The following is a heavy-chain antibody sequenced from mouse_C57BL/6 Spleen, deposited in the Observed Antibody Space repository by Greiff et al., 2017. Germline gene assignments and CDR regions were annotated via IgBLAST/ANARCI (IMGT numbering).Heavy chain of an antibody. D-gene: IGHD2-3*01. V-gene: IGHV5-12*01. CDR3: ARLDGYSYWYFDV. J-gene: IGHJ1*03. CDR1: GFTFSDYY. Sequence: DVHLVESGGGLVQPGGSLKLSCAASGFTFSDYYMYWVRQTPEKRLEWVAYISNGGGSTYYPDTVKGRFTISRDNAKNTLYLQMSRLKSEDTAMYYCARLDGYSYWYFDVWGTGTTVTVSS. CDR2: ISNGGGST.